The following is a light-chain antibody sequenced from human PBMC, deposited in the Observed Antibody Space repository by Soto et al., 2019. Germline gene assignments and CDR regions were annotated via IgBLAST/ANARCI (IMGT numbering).Light chain of an antibody. Sequence: DIQMTQSPSSLSASVGDRVTITCRASQSIASYLNWYQQKPGKAPKLLIYDASTLQSGVPFRFTGRGSGTDFTLTIDSLQPEDFATYFCQQSYSTPYTFGQGTKLEIK. CDR2: DAS. CDR3: QQSYSTPYT. CDR1: QSIASY. V-gene: IGKV1-39*01. J-gene: IGKJ2*01.